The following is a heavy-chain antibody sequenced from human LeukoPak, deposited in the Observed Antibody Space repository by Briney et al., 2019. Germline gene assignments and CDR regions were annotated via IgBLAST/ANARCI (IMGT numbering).Heavy chain of an antibody. D-gene: IGHD5-18*01. Sequence: SETLSLTCAVYGGSFSGYYWSWIRQPPGKGLEWIGEINHSGSTNYNPSLKSRVTISVDTSKNQFSLKLSSVTAADTAVYYCASGGYSYGPLDHWGQGTLVTVSS. CDR2: INHSGST. J-gene: IGHJ4*02. V-gene: IGHV4-34*01. CDR3: ASGGYSYGPLDH. CDR1: GGSFSGYY.